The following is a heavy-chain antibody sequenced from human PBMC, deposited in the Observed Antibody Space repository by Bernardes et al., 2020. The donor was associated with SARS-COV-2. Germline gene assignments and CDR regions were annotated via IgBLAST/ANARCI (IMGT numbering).Heavy chain of an antibody. CDR3: ARSLYQFTIFGVEYYFDF. D-gene: IGHD3-3*01. Sequence: SETLSLTCTVSGGSVTSSSFYWGWIRQSPGKGLEWIASIYYSGISDYNPSLKSRVTISVDTSKSQFSLRLSSVTAADTAIYYCARSLYQFTIFGVEYYFDFWGRGTLVTVSS. V-gene: IGHV4-39*07. CDR2: IYYSGIS. J-gene: IGHJ4*02. CDR1: GGSVTSSSFY.